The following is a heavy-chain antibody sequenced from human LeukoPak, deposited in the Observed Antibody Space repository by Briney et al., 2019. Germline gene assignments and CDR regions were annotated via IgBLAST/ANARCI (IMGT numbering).Heavy chain of an antibody. CDR2: IYYSGST. Sequence: SETLSLTCTVSGGSISNNYWSWFRQPPGKGLEWIGYIYYSGSTNYNPSLKSRVTISVDTSKNQFSLKLSSVTAADTAVYYCARETIMGYSYGFDYWGQGTLVTVSS. CDR3: ARETIMGYSYGFDY. J-gene: IGHJ4*02. CDR1: GGSISNNY. D-gene: IGHD5-18*01. V-gene: IGHV4-59*12.